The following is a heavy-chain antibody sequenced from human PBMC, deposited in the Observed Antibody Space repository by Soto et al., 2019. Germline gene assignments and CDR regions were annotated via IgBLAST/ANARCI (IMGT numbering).Heavy chain of an antibody. CDR2: IIPIFGTA. Sequence: SVKVSCKASGGTFSSYALSWVRQAPGQGLEWMGGIIPIFGTANYAQKFQGRVTITADKSTSTAYMELSSLRSEDTAVYYCARADVLMVYATRYYYYGMDVWGQGTTVTVSS. CDR1: GGTFSSYA. D-gene: IGHD2-8*01. V-gene: IGHV1-69*06. J-gene: IGHJ6*02. CDR3: ARADVLMVYATRYYYYGMDV.